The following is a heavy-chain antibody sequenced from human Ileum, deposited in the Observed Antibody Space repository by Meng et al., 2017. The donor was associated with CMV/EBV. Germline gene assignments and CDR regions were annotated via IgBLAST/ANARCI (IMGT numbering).Heavy chain of an antibody. CDR3: ARLRVRGIIMASFDI. J-gene: IGHJ3*02. CDR2: INPNGGGT. CDR1: GYTFIDYY. V-gene: IGHV1-2*02. D-gene: IGHD3-10*01. Sequence: ASVKVSCKTSGYTFIDYYIHWVRQAPGQGLEWMGWINPNGGGTNCAQKFQGRVTMTRDTSISTTYLEVTNLTSDDTAVYYCARLRVRGIIMASFDIWGPGTMVTVSS.